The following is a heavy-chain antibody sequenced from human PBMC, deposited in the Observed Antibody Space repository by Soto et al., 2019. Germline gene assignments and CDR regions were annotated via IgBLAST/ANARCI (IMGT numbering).Heavy chain of an antibody. CDR2: ISAYNGNT. J-gene: IGHJ6*03. CDR1: GYTFTSYG. V-gene: IGHV1-18*01. Sequence: QVQLVQSGAEVKKPGASVKVSCKASGYTFTSYGISWVRQAPGQGLEWMGWISAYNGNTNYAQKVQGRVTMTTDTSASTAYMELRSLRSDDTAVYYCARETYYYGSGSYLYYYYMDVWGKGTTVTVSS. D-gene: IGHD3-10*01. CDR3: ARETYYYGSGSYLYYYYMDV.